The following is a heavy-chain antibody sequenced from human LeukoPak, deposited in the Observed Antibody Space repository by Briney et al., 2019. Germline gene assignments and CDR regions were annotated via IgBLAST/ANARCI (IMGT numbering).Heavy chain of an antibody. V-gene: IGHV4-4*02. J-gene: IGHJ6*03. Sequence: PSETLSLTCAVSGGSISSSNWWSWVRHPPGKGLEWIGEIYHSGSTNYNPSLKSRVTISVDRYKNQFSLKLSSVTAADTAVYYCARRSYYGSGSYRPYYYMDVWGKGTTVTVSS. CDR3: ARRSYYGSGSYRPYYYMDV. CDR1: GGSISSSNW. D-gene: IGHD3-10*01. CDR2: IYHSGST.